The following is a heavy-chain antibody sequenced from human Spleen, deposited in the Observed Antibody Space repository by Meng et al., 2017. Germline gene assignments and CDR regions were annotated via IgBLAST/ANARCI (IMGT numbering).Heavy chain of an antibody. CDR1: GFTFTTHY. Sequence: GGSLRLSCAASGFTFTTHYMHWVRQVPGKGLVWVSRISTDTTTATYANSVKGRFIISRDNAKNILYQHMNSLTDDETAVYFCTNDRHTDWGQGTLVTVSS. V-gene: IGHV3-74*01. CDR2: ISTDTTTA. D-gene: IGHD1-1*01. J-gene: IGHJ1*01. CDR3: TNDRHTD.